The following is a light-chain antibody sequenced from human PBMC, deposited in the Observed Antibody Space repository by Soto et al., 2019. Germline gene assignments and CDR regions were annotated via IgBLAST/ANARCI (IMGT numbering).Light chain of an antibody. CDR1: SSDVGGYNY. CDR3: SSYTSDNTWV. Sequence: QLVLTQPASVSGSPGQSITISCTGTSSDVGGYNYVSWYQQYPGKAPKLMIYEVSDRPSGVSNRFSGSKSGNTASLTISGLQAEDESDYYCSSYTSDNTWVFGGGTQLTVL. V-gene: IGLV2-14*01. J-gene: IGLJ3*02. CDR2: EVS.